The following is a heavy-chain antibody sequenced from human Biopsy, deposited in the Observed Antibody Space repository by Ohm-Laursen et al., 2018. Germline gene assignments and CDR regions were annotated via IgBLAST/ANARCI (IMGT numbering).Heavy chain of an antibody. Sequence: SVKVSCKASGYPFSNYYLFWVRQAPGQGLEWMGRINPNSGDTVFARNFQGRVTMTRDTAISTVYMDLRNLRPDDPAVYFCARIEQPHDYWGQGTLVTVSS. D-gene: IGHD6-13*01. CDR1: GYPFSNYY. CDR2: INPNSGDT. V-gene: IGHV1-2*06. J-gene: IGHJ4*02. CDR3: ARIEQPHDY.